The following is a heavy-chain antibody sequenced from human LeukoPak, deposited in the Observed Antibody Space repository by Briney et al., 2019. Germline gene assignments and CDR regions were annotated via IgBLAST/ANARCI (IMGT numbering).Heavy chain of an antibody. V-gene: IGHV3-7*01. Sequence: GGSLSFSCLVSGFTFSGIWLSWVAQAQGKGLEWVANIKEDGSKKDYVDSVKGRFTISRDNAKNSLYLEMNSLRAEDTAVYYCARDEVGGSYAYWGQGTLVTVSS. CDR1: GFTFSGIW. D-gene: IGHD1-26*01. CDR3: ARDEVGGSYAY. CDR2: IKEDGSKK. J-gene: IGHJ4*02.